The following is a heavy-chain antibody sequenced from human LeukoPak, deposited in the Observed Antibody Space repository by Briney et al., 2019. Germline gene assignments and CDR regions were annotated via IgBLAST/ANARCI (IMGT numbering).Heavy chain of an antibody. J-gene: IGHJ4*02. CDR2: IKQDGSEK. CDR1: GFTFSSYG. Sequence: GESLRLSCAASGFTFSSYGMHWVRQAPGKGLEWVANIKQDGSEKYYVDSVKGRFTISRDNAKNSLYLQMNSLRAEDTAVYYCARDWQQGYSSGWTEGPLDYWGQGTLVTVSS. D-gene: IGHD6-19*01. V-gene: IGHV3-7*01. CDR3: ARDWQQGYSSGWTEGPLDY.